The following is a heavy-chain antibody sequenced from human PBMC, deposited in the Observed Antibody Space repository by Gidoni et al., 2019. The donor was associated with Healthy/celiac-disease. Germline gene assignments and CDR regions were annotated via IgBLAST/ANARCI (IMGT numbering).Heavy chain of an antibody. CDR2: IYSGGST. CDR1: GFTVSSNY. CDR3: ASAYSSIAAPDY. D-gene: IGHD6-6*01. V-gene: IGHV3-53*01. Sequence: EVQLVESGGGLIQTGGSLRLACAASGFTVSSNYMSWVRQAPGKGLEWVSVIYSGGSTSYADSVKGRFTISRDNSKNTLYLQMNSLRAEDTAVYYCASAYSSIAAPDYWGQGTLVTVSS. J-gene: IGHJ4*02.